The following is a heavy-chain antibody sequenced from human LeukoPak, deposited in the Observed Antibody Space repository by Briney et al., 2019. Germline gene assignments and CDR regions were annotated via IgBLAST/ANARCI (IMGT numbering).Heavy chain of an antibody. D-gene: IGHD2-2*01. Sequence: ASVKVSCKASGYTFTSFDINWVRQATGQGLEWMGWMNPNSGNTAYAQKFQGRVTISRNTSISTACMELSSLRSEDTAVYYCARDPPRSGTSRDAFNIRGQGTMVTVSS. CDR3: ARDPPRSGTSRDAFNI. V-gene: IGHV1-8*03. CDR2: MNPNSGNT. CDR1: GYTFTSFD. J-gene: IGHJ3*02.